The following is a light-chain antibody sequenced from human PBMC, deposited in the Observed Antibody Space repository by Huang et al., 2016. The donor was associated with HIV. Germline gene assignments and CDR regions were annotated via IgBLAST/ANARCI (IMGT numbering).Light chain of an antibody. V-gene: IGKV2-30*01. CDR1: QSIVYSDGNTY. J-gene: IGKJ1*01. CDR2: KVS. Sequence: DVAMPQSPLSLPVTLGQPASISCRSSQSIVYSDGNTYLNWFHQRPGQSPRRLMYKVSSRGSGVPDIFSGSGSGTDFTLKISRVEAEDVGIYYCMQGTRWPWTFGQGTKVEIK. CDR3: MQGTRWPWT.